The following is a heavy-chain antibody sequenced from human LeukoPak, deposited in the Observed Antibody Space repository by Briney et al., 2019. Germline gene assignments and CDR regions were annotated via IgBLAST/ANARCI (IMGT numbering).Heavy chain of an antibody. V-gene: IGHV3-30*18. Sequence: GGSLRLSCAASGFTFSSYGMHWVRQAPGKGLEWVAVISYDGSNKYYGDSVKGRFTISRDNPKNTLYLQMNSLRAEDTAVYYCAKVRYYYGSGSDYDGFGIWGQGTMVTVSS. CDR2: ISYDGSNK. CDR3: AKVRYYYGSGSDYDGFGI. CDR1: GFTFSSYG. D-gene: IGHD3-10*01. J-gene: IGHJ3*02.